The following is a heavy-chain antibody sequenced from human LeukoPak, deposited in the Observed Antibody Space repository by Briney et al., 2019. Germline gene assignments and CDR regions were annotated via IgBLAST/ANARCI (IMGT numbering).Heavy chain of an antibody. Sequence: ASVKVSCKASGYTFTSYGISWVRQAPGQGLEWTGWISAYNGNTNYAQKLQGRVTMTTDTSTSTAYMELRSLRSDDTAVYYCARTPGYYDSSGYYYFDYWGQGTLVTVSS. CDR1: GYTFTSYG. CDR3: ARTPGYYDSSGYYYFDY. J-gene: IGHJ4*02. D-gene: IGHD3-22*01. V-gene: IGHV1-18*01. CDR2: ISAYNGNT.